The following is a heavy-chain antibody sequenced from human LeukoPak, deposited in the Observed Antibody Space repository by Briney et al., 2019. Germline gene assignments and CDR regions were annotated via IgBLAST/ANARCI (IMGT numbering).Heavy chain of an antibody. CDR2: INPNSGGT. CDR1: GYTFTGYY. J-gene: IGHJ6*04. CDR3: ARGFRVVVVPGARPEMDV. V-gene: IGHV1-2*02. D-gene: IGHD2-2*01. Sequence: ASVKVSCKASGYTFTGYYMHWVRQAPGQGLEWMGWINPNSGGTNYAQKFQGRVTMTRDTSISTAYMELSRLRSDDTAVYYCARGFRVVVVPGARPEMDVWGKGTTVTVSS.